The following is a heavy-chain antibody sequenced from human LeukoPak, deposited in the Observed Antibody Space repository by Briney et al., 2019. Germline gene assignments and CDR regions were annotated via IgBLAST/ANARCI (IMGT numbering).Heavy chain of an antibody. V-gene: IGHV3-23*01. CDR2: ISGSGGST. CDR1: GFTFSSYG. D-gene: IGHD3-10*01. Sequence: GGSLRLSCAASGFTFSSYGMSWVRQAPGKGLEWVSAISGSGGSTYYADSVKGRFTISRDNSKNALYLQMNSLRAEDTAVYYCANYNYYSNMDVWGKGTTVTVSS. J-gene: IGHJ6*03. CDR3: ANYNYYSNMDV.